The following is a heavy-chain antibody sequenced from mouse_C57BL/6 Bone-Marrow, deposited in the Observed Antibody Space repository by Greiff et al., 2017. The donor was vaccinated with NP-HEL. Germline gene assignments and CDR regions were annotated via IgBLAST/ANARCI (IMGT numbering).Heavy chain of an antibody. Sequence: VQLQQSGAELVRPGASVKLSCTASGFNIKDDYMHWVKQRPEQGLEWIGWIDPENGDTEYASKFQGKATITADTSSHTAYLQLSGLTSEDTAVYYCTQLGRPDYWGQGTTLTVSS. CDR3: TQLGRPDY. D-gene: IGHD4-1*02. V-gene: IGHV14-4*01. CDR1: GFNIKDDY. CDR2: IDPENGDT. J-gene: IGHJ2*01.